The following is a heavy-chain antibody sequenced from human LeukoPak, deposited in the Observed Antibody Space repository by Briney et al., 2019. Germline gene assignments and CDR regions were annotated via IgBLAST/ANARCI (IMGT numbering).Heavy chain of an antibody. CDR2: IYYSGST. CDR3: ARETSQKGAHYMDV. CDR1: GGSISSYY. J-gene: IGHJ6*03. V-gene: IGHV4-59*01. D-gene: IGHD3-16*01. Sequence: SETLSLTCTVSGGSISSYYWSWIRQPPGKGLEWIGYIYYSGSTNYNPSLKSRVTISVDTSKNQFSLKLSSVTAADTAVYYCARETSQKGAHYMDVWGKGSTVTISS.